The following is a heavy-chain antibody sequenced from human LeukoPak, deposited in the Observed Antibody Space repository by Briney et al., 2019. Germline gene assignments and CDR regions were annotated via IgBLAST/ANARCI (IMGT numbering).Heavy chain of an antibody. Sequence: PGGSLRLSCAASGFTFSSYAMHWVRQAPGKGLEWVAVISYDGSNKYYADSVKGRFTISRDNSKNTLYLQMNSLRAEDTAVYYCAREDPSYGMDVWGQGTTVTVSS. J-gene: IGHJ6*02. V-gene: IGHV3-30-3*01. CDR3: AREDPSYGMDV. CDR2: ISYDGSNK. CDR1: GFTFSSYA.